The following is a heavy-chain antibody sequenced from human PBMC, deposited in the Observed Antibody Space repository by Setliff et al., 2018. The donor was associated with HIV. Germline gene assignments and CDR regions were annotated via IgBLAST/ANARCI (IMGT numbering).Heavy chain of an antibody. D-gene: IGHD1-1*01. CDR2: IYYSGST. CDR1: GYSISSSNW. CDR3: AQEERDAYNYWFDP. Sequence: LTCAVSGYSISSSNWWGWIRQPPGKGLEWIGYIYYSGSTYYNPSLKSRVTISVDTSKNQFSLKLSSVTAADTAVYYCAQEERDAYNYWFDPWGQGTLVTVSS. V-gene: IGHV4-28*03. J-gene: IGHJ5*02.